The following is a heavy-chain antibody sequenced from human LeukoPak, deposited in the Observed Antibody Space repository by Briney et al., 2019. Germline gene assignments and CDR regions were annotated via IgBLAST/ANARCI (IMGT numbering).Heavy chain of an antibody. V-gene: IGHV3-48*01. D-gene: IGHD6-19*01. CDR1: GFTFSSYS. CDR3: ARGGTAVARGEY. Sequence: GGSLRLSCAASGFTFSSYSMNWVRQAPGKGLEWVSYISNSGSTTYYTDSVKGRFTISRDNAKNSLYLQMNSLRVEDTAVYYCARGGTAVARGEYWGQGTLVTVSS. J-gene: IGHJ4*02. CDR2: ISNSGSTT.